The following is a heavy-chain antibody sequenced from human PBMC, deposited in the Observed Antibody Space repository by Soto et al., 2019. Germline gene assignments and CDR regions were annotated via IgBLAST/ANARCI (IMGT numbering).Heavy chain of an antibody. J-gene: IGHJ4*02. V-gene: IGHV3-74*03. Sequence: EVQLVESGGGLVQPGGSLRLSCAASEFSLSDHWMHWVRQAPGKGLVWVSRLETDGSTTAYADSVRGRFSISRDNAKNTLYLQMNSLRAEDTAVYYCVRDGTSTMPYDYWGQGTLVTVSS. CDR3: VRDGTSTMPYDY. CDR1: EFSLSDHW. CDR2: LETDGSTT. D-gene: IGHD1-1*01.